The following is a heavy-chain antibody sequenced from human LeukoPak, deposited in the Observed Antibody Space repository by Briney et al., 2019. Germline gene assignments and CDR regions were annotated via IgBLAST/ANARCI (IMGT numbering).Heavy chain of an antibody. V-gene: IGHV4-59*01. CDR3: ARVRANGSGSYPSYYFDY. CDR1: GGSISSYY. CDR2: IYYSGST. J-gene: IGHJ4*02. Sequence: SETLSLTCTASGGSISSYYWSWIRQPPGKGLEWIGYIYYSGSTNYNPSLKSRVTISVDTSKNQFSLKLSSVTAADTAVYYCARVRANGSGSYPSYYFDYWGQGTLVTVSS. D-gene: IGHD3-10*01.